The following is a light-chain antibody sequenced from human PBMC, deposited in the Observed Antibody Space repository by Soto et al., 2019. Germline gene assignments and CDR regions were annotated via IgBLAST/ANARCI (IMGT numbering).Light chain of an antibody. Sequence: QSALTQPASVSGAPGQSITISCTGTNSDVNYVSWHQQHPGKAPKLLIYRNNQRPSGVPDRFSGSKSGTSASLAISGLRSDDEADYFCATWDDSLNGFYVFGTGTKVTVL. V-gene: IGLV1-47*01. CDR2: RNN. J-gene: IGLJ1*01. CDR1: NSDVNY. CDR3: ATWDDSLNGFYV.